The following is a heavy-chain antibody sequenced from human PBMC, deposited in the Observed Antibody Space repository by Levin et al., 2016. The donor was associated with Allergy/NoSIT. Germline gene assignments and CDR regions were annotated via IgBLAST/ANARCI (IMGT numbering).Heavy chain of an antibody. CDR2: IYYSGST. CDR3: ARRPILTGSFDY. V-gene: IGHV4-39*01. J-gene: IGHJ4*02. D-gene: IGHD3-9*01. Sequence: PGKGLEWIGSIYYSGSTYYNPSPKSRVTISVDTSKNQFSLKLSSVTAADTAVYYCARRPILTGSFDYWGQGTLVTVSS.